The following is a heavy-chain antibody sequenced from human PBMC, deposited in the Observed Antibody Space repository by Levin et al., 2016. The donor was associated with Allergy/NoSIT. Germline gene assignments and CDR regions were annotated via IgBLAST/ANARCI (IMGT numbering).Heavy chain of an antibody. CDR2: IYYSGST. J-gene: IGHJ6*03. Sequence: LRLSCTVSGGSISSGGYYWSWIRQHPGKGLEWIGYIYYSGSTYYNPSLKSRVTISVDTSKNQFSLKLSSVTAADTAVYYCARVANSNYYYYYYYMDVWGKGTTVTVSS. CDR3: ARVANSNYYYYYYYMDV. V-gene: IGHV4-31*03. CDR1: GGSISSGGYY. D-gene: IGHD4-11*01.